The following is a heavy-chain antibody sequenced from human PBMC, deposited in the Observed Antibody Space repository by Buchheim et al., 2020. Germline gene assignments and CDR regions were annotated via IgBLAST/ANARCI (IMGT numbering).Heavy chain of an antibody. Sequence: EVQLVESGGGLVQPGGSLRLSCAASGFTFSSYEMNWVRQAPGKGLEWVSDISSSGSTIYYADSVKGRFTISRDNAKNSLYLQMNSLRAEDTAVYYCARQVRGYSYGPKPVYYFDYWGQGTL. CDR3: ARQVRGYSYGPKPVYYFDY. J-gene: IGHJ4*02. CDR1: GFTFSSYE. CDR2: ISSSGSTI. D-gene: IGHD5-18*01. V-gene: IGHV3-48*03.